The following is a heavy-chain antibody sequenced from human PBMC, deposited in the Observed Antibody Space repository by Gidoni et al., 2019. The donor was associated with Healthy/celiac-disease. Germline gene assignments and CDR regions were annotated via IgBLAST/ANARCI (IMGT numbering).Heavy chain of an antibody. D-gene: IGHD6-13*01. CDR3: ARGGEQQLSPYYYGMDV. J-gene: IGHJ6*02. CDR1: GFTFSIHG. V-gene: IGHV3-33*01. Sequence: QVQLVASGGGVVQPAMSLRLSCSASGFTFSIHGMHSVRQATGKGLEWVAVIWYDGSNKYYADSVKGRLTISRENSKNTLYLQMNSLRAEDTAVYYCARGGEQQLSPYYYGMDVWGQGTTVTVSS. CDR2: IWYDGSNK.